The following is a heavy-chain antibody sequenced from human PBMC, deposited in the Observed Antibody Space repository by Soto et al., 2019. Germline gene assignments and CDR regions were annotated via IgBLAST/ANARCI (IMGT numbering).Heavy chain of an antibody. Sequence: PGESLKISCKGCGYSFTSYWIGGVRQRPGRGLEWVSAISVSGGSTHYADSVKGRFTISRDNSKNTLSLQMSGLRAEDTAVYSCAKETGSGARYPVDYWGQGTLVTVSS. J-gene: IGHJ4*02. CDR1: GYSFTSYW. CDR2: ISVSGGST. V-gene: IGHV3-23*01. D-gene: IGHD6-19*01. CDR3: AKETGSGARYPVDY.